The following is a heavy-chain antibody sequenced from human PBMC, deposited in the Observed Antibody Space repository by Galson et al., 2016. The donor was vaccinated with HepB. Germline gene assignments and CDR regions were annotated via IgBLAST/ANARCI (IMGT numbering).Heavy chain of an antibody. D-gene: IGHD4-11*01. V-gene: IGHV3-9*01. CDR3: AKDITLDYCNYRGSYYYYYMDF. J-gene: IGHJ6*03. Sequence: SLRLSCAASGFTFDDYAMHWVRQAPGKGLEWVSGISWNSGSIGYADSVKGRFTISRDNAKNSLYLHMNSLRAEDTALYYCAKDITLDYCNYRGSYYYYYMDFWGKGTTVTVSS. CDR2: ISWNSGSI. CDR1: GFTFDDYA.